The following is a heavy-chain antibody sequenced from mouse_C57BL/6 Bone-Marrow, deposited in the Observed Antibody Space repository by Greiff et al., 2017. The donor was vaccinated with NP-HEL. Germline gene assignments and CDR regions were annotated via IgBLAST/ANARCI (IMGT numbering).Heavy chain of an antibody. J-gene: IGHJ1*03. Sequence: VQLVESGAELAKPGASVKLSCKASGYTFTSYWMHWVKQRPGQGLEWIGYINPSSGYTKYNQKFKDKATLTADKSSSTAYMQLSSLTYEDSAVYYCAYPLYDGYGYWYFDVWGTGTTVTVSS. V-gene: IGHV1-7*01. CDR1: GYTFTSYW. D-gene: IGHD2-3*01. CDR2: INPSSGYT. CDR3: AYPLYDGYGYWYFDV.